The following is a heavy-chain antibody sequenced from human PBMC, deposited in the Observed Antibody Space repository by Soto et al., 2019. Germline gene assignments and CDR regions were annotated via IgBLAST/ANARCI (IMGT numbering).Heavy chain of an antibody. CDR3: ARSDGDYGYYYYYGMDV. J-gene: IGHJ6*02. D-gene: IGHD4-17*01. CDR1: GFTFSSYW. Sequence: EVQLVESGGGLVQPGGSLRLSCAASGFTFSSYWMHWVRQAPGKGLVWVSRINSDGSSTSYADSVKGRFTISRDNAKNTLYRQINSLRAEDTAVYYCARSDGDYGYYYYYGMDVWGQGTTVTVSS. CDR2: INSDGSST. V-gene: IGHV3-74*01.